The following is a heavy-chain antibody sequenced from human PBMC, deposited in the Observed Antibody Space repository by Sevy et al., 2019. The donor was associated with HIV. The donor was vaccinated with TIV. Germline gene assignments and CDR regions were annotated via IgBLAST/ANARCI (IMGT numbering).Heavy chain of an antibody. CDR2: ISSSFTNI. D-gene: IGHD5-12*01. V-gene: IGHV3-48*03. CDR1: GFTFNIYE. Sequence: GGSLRLSCVASGFTFNIYEMNWVRQAPGQGLEWVSYISSSFTNIYYADSVKGRFTISRDNAKNSLYLQMNSLRAEDTAVYYCARDDRGYSGYDRGNFDYWGQGTLVTVSS. CDR3: ARDDRGYSGYDRGNFDY. J-gene: IGHJ4*02.